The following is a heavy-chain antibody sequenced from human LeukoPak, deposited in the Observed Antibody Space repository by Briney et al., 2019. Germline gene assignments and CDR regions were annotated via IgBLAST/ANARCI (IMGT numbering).Heavy chain of an antibody. CDR2: IYPSDSGT. D-gene: IGHD3-22*01. V-gene: IGHV5-51*01. J-gene: IGHJ5*02. CDR1: GYSFTSYW. CDR3: ARYPYYYDSSGYYYDH. Sequence: GESLKISCKGSGYSFTSYWIGWVRQMPGKGLEWTGIIYPSDSGTRYSPSFQGQVTMSADKSISTAYLQWSSLKASDTAMYYCARYPYYYDSSGYYYDHWGQGTLVTVSS.